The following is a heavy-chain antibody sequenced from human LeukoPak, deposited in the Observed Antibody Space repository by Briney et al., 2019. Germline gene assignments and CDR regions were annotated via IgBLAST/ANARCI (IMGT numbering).Heavy chain of an antibody. J-gene: IGHJ4*02. D-gene: IGHD1-26*01. CDR2: ISWDSSSI. CDR1: GFTVSSNY. Sequence: GGSLRLSCAASGFTVSSNYMNWVRQAPGKGLDWVSGISWDSSSIAYADSVKGRFTISRDNAKNSLYLQMNSLRAEDTALYYCAKDIGYSGDDPFDSWGQGTLVTVSS. CDR3: AKDIGYSGDDPFDS. V-gene: IGHV3-9*01.